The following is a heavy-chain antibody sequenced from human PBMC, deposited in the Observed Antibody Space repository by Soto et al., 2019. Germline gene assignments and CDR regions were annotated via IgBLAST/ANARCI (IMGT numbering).Heavy chain of an antibody. J-gene: IGHJ4*02. CDR3: XXXXXSXXSRRDY. CDR2: IIPIFGTA. V-gene: IGHV1-69*12. Sequence: QVQLVQSGAEVKKPGSSVKVSCKASGGTFSSYAISWVRQAPGQGLEWMGGIIPIFGTANYAQKFQGRVTITADESTSTAYMELSSLRSEXTXVYXXXXXXXSXXSRRDYWGQGTLVTVSS. D-gene: IGHD6-19*01. CDR1: GGTFSSYA.